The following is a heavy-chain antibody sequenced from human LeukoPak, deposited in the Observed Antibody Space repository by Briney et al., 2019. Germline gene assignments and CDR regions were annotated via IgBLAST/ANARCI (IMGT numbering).Heavy chain of an antibody. V-gene: IGHV3-20*04. CDR2: INWNGGST. J-gene: IGHJ4*02. D-gene: IGHD3-10*01. CDR3: ARDQYYGSGSFDY. Sequence: GGSLRLSCAVSGYTFDDYGMSWVRQAPGKGLEWVSGINWNGGSTGYADSVKGRFTISRDNAKNSLYLQMNSLRAEDTALYYCARDQYYGSGSFDYWGQGTLVTVSS. CDR1: GYTFDDYG.